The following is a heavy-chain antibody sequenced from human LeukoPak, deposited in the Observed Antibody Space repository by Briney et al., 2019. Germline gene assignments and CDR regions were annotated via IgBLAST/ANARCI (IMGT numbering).Heavy chain of an antibody. D-gene: IGHD5-18*01. CDR2: IYYSGTT. CDR1: GGSISSSPYY. Sequence: SETLSLTCTVSGGSISSSPYYWGWIRQPPGKGLEWLGSIYYSGTTHYNPSLESRVTISVDTSKNQFSLKLASVPAADTAIYYCAKGAGGFSYYNWFDPWGQGTLVTVSS. V-gene: IGHV4-39*07. CDR3: AKGAGGFSYYNWFDP. J-gene: IGHJ5*02.